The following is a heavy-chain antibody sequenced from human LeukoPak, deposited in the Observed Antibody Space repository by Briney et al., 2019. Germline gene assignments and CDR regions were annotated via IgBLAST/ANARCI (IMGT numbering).Heavy chain of an antibody. CDR3: ARHGSLGSGWLY. CDR1: GGSISSTTYY. J-gene: IGHJ4*02. V-gene: IGHV4-39*01. CDR2: IYYSGST. Sequence: PSEPLSLTCTVSGGSISSTTYYWGWIRQPPGKGLEWIGSIYYSGSTYYNPSLKSRVTISVDTSTNQFSLNVTSVTAADTALYYCARHGSLGSGWLYWGQGTLVTVAS. D-gene: IGHD6-19*01.